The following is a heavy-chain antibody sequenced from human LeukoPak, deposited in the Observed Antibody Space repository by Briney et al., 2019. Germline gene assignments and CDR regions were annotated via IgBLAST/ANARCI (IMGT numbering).Heavy chain of an antibody. D-gene: IGHD3-22*01. J-gene: IGHJ4*02. CDR2: IIPIFGTA. CDR1: GGTFSSYA. V-gene: IGHV1-69*13. Sequence: SVKVSCKASGGTFSSYAISWVRQAPGQGLEWMGGIIPIFGTANSAQKFQGRVTITADESTSTAYMELSSLRSEDTAVYYCASGYDSSGYYYSQYWGQGTLVTVSS. CDR3: ASGYDSSGYYYSQY.